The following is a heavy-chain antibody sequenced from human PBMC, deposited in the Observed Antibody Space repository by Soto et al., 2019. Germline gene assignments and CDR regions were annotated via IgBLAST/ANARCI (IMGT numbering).Heavy chain of an antibody. CDR2: IYYSWST. J-gene: IGHJ4*02. CDR3: ARVQRRLWFGELLPYYFDY. V-gene: IGHV4-31*03. D-gene: IGHD3-10*01. CDR1: GCSISSGGYY. Sequence: SETLSLTCTVSGCSISSGGYYCSWIRQHPGKGLEWIGYIYYSWSTYYNPSVKSRITISVDTSKNQFSLKLSSVTAADTAVYYCARVQRRLWFGELLPYYFDYWGQGTLVTVSS.